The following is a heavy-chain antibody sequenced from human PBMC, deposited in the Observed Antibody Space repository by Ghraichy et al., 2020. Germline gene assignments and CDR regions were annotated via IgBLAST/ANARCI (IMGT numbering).Heavy chain of an antibody. D-gene: IGHD3-9*01. Sequence: GGSLRLSCAASGFTFSSYWMSWVRQAPGKGLEWVANIKQDGSEKYYVDSVKGRFTISRDNAKNSLYLQMNSLRAEDTAVYYCARDGTIPGREYYYYYGMDVWGQGTTVTVSS. CDR1: GFTFSSYW. V-gene: IGHV3-7*01. CDR2: IKQDGSEK. CDR3: ARDGTIPGREYYYYYGMDV. J-gene: IGHJ6*02.